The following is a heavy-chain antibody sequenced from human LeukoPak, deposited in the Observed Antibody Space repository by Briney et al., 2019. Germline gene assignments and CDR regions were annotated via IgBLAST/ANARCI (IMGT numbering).Heavy chain of an antibody. CDR2: IKQDGSEK. CDR3: ARDYYYDY. J-gene: IGHJ4*01. CDR1: GFTLSSYW. Sequence: GGSLRLSCAASGFTLSSYWMSWVRQAPGKGLEWVANIKQDGSEKYYVDSVKGRFTISRDNAKNSLYLQMNSLRAEDTAVYYCARDYYYDYWGHGTLVTVSS. V-gene: IGHV3-7*01.